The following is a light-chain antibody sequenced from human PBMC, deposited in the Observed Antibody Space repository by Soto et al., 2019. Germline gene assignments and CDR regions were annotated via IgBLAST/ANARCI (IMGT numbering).Light chain of an antibody. V-gene: IGLV2-23*02. CDR3: SSYAGSNTV. Sequence: QSALTQPASVSGSPGQSITISCIGTSSDVGSYNLVSWYQQHPGKAPKVLIYEVSERPSGVSNRFSGSKSGNTASLTISGLQAEDEAEYYCSSYAGSNTVFGGGTQLTVL. CDR2: EVS. J-gene: IGLJ7*01. CDR1: SSDVGSYNL.